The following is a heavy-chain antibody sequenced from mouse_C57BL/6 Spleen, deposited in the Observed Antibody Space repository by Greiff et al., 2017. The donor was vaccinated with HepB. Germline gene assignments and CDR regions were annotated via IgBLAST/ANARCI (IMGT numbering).Heavy chain of an antibody. J-gene: IGHJ2*01. D-gene: IGHD1-1*01. CDR3: ARTVVATGYFDY. CDR1: GFTFSDYG. V-gene: IGHV5-17*01. Sequence: DVKLVESGGGLVKPGGSLKLSCAASGFTFSDYGMHWVRQAPEKGLEWVAYISSGSSTIYYADTVKGRFTISRDNAKNTLFLQMTSLRSEDTAMDYCARTVVATGYFDYWGQGTTLTVSS. CDR2: ISSGSSTI.